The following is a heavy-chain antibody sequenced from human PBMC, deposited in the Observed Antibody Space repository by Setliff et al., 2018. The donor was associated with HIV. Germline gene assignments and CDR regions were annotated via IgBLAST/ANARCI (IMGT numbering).Heavy chain of an antibody. D-gene: IGHD2-15*01. V-gene: IGHV3-74*01. J-gene: IGHJ4*02. CDR2: INSDGSTT. Sequence: GGSLRLSCAASGFTFNSYWMRWVRQVPGKGLVWVSFINSDGSTTGYADSVKGRFTISRDNARNLLYLQMNSLRAEDTAVYYCATDVAGKYDYWGQGTLVTVSS. CDR3: ATDVAGKYDY. CDR1: GFTFNSYW.